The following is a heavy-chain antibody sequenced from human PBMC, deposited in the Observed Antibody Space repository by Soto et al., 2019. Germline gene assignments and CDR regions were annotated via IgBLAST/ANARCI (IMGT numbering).Heavy chain of an antibody. V-gene: IGHV3-23*01. J-gene: IGHJ4*02. CDR3: AKDVVEWQWLVRGRFDY. D-gene: IGHD6-19*01. Sequence: GGSLRLSCAASGFTFSSYAMSWVRQAPGKGLEWVSAISGSGGSTYYADSVKGRFTISRDNSKNTLYLQMNSLRAEDTAVYYCAKDVVEWQWLVRGRFDYWGQGTLVTVSS. CDR1: GFTFSSYA. CDR2: ISGSGGST.